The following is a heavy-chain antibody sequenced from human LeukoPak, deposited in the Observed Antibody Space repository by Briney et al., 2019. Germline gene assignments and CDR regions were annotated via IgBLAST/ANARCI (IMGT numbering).Heavy chain of an antibody. J-gene: IGHJ4*02. V-gene: IGHV3-48*01. Sequence: GSLRLSCAASGFTFSDNNMNWVREVPGKGLESVSYMSRSGDIIYYADSVKGRFTISRDNAKNSLYLQMNSLRAEDTAVYYCARDVYYGSGSPRLDYWGQGTLVTVSS. CDR3: ARDVYYGSGSPRLDY. CDR2: MSRSGDII. D-gene: IGHD3-10*01. CDR1: GFTFSDNN.